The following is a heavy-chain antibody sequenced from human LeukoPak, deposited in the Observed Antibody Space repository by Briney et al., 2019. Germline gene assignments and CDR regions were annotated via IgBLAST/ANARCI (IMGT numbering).Heavy chain of an antibody. CDR3: AKDSSSYDWGYMDV. J-gene: IGHJ6*03. Sequence: GGSLRLSCAASGFTFSTYAMSWVRQAPGKGLEWVSHIGGSDGRTRYADSVKGRFTISRDNSKNTLYLEMNNLRAEDTAVYYCAKDSSSYDWGYMDVWGKGTTVTISS. V-gene: IGHV3-23*01. CDR1: GFTFSTYA. D-gene: IGHD3-22*01. CDR2: IGGSDGRT.